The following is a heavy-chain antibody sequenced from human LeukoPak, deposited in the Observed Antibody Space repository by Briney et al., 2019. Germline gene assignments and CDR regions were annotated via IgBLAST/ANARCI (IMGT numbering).Heavy chain of an antibody. V-gene: IGHV4-39*01. J-gene: IGHJ4*02. Sequence: SETLSLTCTVSGSSFSGSSYCWGWIRQPPGKGLEWIGSIYYSGNTYYNPSLKSRVTISVDTSKNQFSLKLSSVTAADTAVYYGARLGQNCCYYGIFDYWGQGTLVTVSS. CDR2: IYYSGNT. CDR3: ARLGQNCCYYGIFDY. D-gene: IGHD3-22*01. CDR1: GSSFSGSSYC.